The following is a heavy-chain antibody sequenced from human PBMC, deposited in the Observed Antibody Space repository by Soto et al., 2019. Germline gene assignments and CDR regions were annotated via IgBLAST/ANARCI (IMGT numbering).Heavy chain of an antibody. CDR1: GGTFSSYA. D-gene: IGHD5-12*01. Sequence: QVQLVQSGAEVKKPGSSVKVSCKASGGTFSSYAISWVRQAPGQGLEWMGGSIPIFGTANYAQKFQGRVTITADESTSTAYMELSSLRSEDTAVYYCAREGRDGYNYGDYYYGMDVWGQGTTVTVSS. V-gene: IGHV1-69*01. CDR2: SIPIFGTA. CDR3: AREGRDGYNYGDYYYGMDV. J-gene: IGHJ6*02.